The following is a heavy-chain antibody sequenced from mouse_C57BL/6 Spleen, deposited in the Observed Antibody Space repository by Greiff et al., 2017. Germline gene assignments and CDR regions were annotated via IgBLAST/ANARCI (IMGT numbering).Heavy chain of an antibody. J-gene: IGHJ3*01. D-gene: IGHD1-1*01. Sequence: QVHLQQPGTELVKPGASVKLSCKASGYTFTSYWMPWVKQRPGQGLEWIGNINPSNGGTNYNEKFKSKATLTVDKSSSTAYMQLSSLTYEDSAVYYCAREGSYYGSSHFGFWGQGTLVTVSS. CDR1: GYTFTSYW. CDR3: AREGSYYGSSHFGF. CDR2: INPSNGGT. V-gene: IGHV1-53*01.